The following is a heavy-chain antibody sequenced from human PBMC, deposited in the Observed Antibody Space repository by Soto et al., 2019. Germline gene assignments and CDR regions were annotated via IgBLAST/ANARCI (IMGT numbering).Heavy chain of an antibody. CDR3: AKYGGAVASYNWFDP. D-gene: IGHD6-19*01. J-gene: IGHJ5*02. CDR2: ISGSGGSA. V-gene: IGHV3-23*01. Sequence: GGSLRLSCAASGFTFSSYAMSWVRQAPGKGLEWVSAISGSGGSAYYADSVKGRFTISRDNSKNTLYLQMNSLRAEDTAVYYCAKYGGAVASYNWFDPWGQGTLVTVSS. CDR1: GFTFSSYA.